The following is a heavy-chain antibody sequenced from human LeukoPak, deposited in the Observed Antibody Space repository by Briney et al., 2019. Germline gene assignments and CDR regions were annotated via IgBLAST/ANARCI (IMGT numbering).Heavy chain of an antibody. D-gene: IGHD3-10*01. V-gene: IGHV3-23*01. J-gene: IGHJ4*02. CDR1: GFTFDEYG. CDR2: INNHDGNT. Sequence: GGSLRLSCAASGFTFDEYGMHWVRQAPGKGLEWVSGINNHDGNTYNADSVKGRFIISRDDSKNTLYLQMNSLRAEDTAVYYCARDYYDSGSYGGISFDYWGQGTVVTVSS. CDR3: ARDYYDSGSYGGISFDY.